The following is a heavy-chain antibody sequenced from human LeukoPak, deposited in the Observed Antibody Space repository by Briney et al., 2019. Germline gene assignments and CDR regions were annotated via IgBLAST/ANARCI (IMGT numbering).Heavy chain of an antibody. CDR3: ATRYCSSTSCYAHQGY. Sequence: SETLSLTCTVSGGSISSSSYYWGWIRQPPGKGLEWIGSIYYSGSTYYNPSLKSRVTISVDTSKNQFSLKLSSVTAADTAVYYCATRYCSSTSCYAHQGYWGQGTLVTVSS. D-gene: IGHD2-2*01. J-gene: IGHJ4*02. CDR1: GGSISSSSYY. V-gene: IGHV4-39*01. CDR2: IYYSGST.